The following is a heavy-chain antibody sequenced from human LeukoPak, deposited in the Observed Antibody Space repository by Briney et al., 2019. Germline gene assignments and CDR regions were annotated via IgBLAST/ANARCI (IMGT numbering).Heavy chain of an antibody. J-gene: IGHJ4*02. V-gene: IGHV3-23*01. Sequence: GGSLRLSCAASGFTFSTYGMSWVRQAPGKGLEWVSAISGSGGSKYYADSVKGRFTISRDNSKNTLYLQMGSLRAEDMAVYYCARGSRNHYDYSGYYSYWGQGTLVTVSS. CDR2: ISGSGGSK. D-gene: IGHD3-22*01. CDR1: GFTFSTYG. CDR3: ARGSRNHYDYSGYYSY.